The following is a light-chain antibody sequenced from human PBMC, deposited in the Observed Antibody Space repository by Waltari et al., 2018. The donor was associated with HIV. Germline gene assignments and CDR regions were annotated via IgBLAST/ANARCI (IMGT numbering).Light chain of an antibody. V-gene: IGKV1-NL1*01. J-gene: IGKJ5*01. CDR1: QGIRNS. CDR3: QHYYNTPPT. CDR2: AAS. Sequence: DIQMTQSTSSLSASVGDRVTITCRASQGIRNSLAWYQQKPGIAPKLLLYAASRLESGVPSRFSGSGSGTDYTLTISSLQPEDFATYYCQHYYNTPPTFGQGTRLEIK.